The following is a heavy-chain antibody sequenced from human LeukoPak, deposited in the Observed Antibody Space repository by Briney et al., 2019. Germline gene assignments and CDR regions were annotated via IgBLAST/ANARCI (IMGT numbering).Heavy chain of an antibody. Sequence: ASVKVSCKASGYTFTSYGISWVRQAPGQGLEWMGWISAYNGNTNYAQKLQGRVTMTTDTSTSTAYMELRSLRSDDTAVYYCARDYYDSSGYRYTPPPHNWFDPWGQGTLVTVSS. CDR3: ARDYYDSSGYRYTPPPHNWFDP. V-gene: IGHV1-18*01. CDR1: GYTFTSYG. J-gene: IGHJ5*02. D-gene: IGHD3-22*01. CDR2: ISAYNGNT.